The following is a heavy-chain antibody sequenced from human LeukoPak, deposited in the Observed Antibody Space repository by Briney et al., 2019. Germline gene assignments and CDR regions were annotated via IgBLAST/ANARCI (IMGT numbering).Heavy chain of an antibody. CDR2: INAGNGNT. Sequence: ASVKVSCKASGYTFTNYAVHWMRQAPGQRLEWMEWINAGNGNTEYSQRFRDRVSITRDTSASTAYMELSSLISEDTAIYYCARGGASQQWYYFDFWGQGTLVTVSS. CDR1: GYTFTNYA. CDR3: ARGGASQQWYYFDF. J-gene: IGHJ4*02. V-gene: IGHV1-3*01. D-gene: IGHD5-18*01.